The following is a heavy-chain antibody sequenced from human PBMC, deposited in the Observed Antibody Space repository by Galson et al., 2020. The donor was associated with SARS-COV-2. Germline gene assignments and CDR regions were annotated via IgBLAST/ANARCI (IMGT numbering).Heavy chain of an antibody. Sequence: SGPTLVKPAQTLTLTCTFSGFSLTTSGVGVGWIRQAPGQALDWLALIYWDDDKHYNPSLKSRLTITKDISKNQVVLTMTNMDPVDTATYYCVHRLSGYCNGDKCDRRWFDPWGQGILVIVSS. J-gene: IGHJ5*02. D-gene: IGHD2-15*01. CDR1: GFSLTTSGVG. CDR3: VHRLSGYCNGDKCDRRWFDP. V-gene: IGHV2-5*02. CDR2: IYWDDDK.